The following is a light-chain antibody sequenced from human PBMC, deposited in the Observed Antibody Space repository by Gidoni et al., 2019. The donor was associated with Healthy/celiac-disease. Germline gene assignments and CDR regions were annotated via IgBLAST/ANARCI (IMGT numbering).Light chain of an antibody. V-gene: IGLV1-44*01. Sequence: PGQRVTIPCSGSSSNIESNTVDWYQQLPGTAPKLLIYSNNQRPSGVPDRFSGSKSGTSASLAISGLQSEDEADYYCAAWDDSLNGWVFGGGTKLTV. CDR3: AAWDDSLNGWV. J-gene: IGLJ3*02. CDR2: SNN. CDR1: SSNIESNT.